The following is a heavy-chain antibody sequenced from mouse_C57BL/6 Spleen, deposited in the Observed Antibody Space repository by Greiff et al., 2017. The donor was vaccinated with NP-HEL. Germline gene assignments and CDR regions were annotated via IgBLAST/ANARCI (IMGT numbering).Heavy chain of an antibody. D-gene: IGHD3-1*01. V-gene: IGHV1-80*01. Sequence: QVQLQQSGAELVKPGASVKISCKASGYAFSSYWMNWVQQRPGKGLEWIGKIYPGGGDTNYTGKFTGKATLTADKSSSTAYLQLSSLTSEDSAIYFCARSGYCGSTYYFDYWGQGTTLTVSS. CDR3: ARSGYCGSTYYFDY. J-gene: IGHJ2*01. CDR1: GYAFSSYW. CDR2: IYPGGGDT.